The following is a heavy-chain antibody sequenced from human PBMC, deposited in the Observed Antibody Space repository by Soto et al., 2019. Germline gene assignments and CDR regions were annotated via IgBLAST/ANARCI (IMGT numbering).Heavy chain of an antibody. D-gene: IGHD2-2*01. Sequence: ASVNVSCKASGGTFSSYAISWVRQAPGQGLEWMGGIIPIFGTANYAQKFQGRVTITADKSTSTAYMELRSLRSDDTAVYYCARDYCSSTSCYMRYNLFDLRGRGTLDIGSS. V-gene: IGHV1-69*06. CDR1: GGTFSSYA. J-gene: IGHJ5*02. CDR3: ARDYCSSTSCYMRYNLFDL. CDR2: IIPIFGTA.